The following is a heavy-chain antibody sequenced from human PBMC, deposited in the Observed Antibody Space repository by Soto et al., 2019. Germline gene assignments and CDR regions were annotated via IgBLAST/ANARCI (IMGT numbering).Heavy chain of an antibody. CDR3: AAGGFDP. CDR1: GFTFTSSA. Sequence: ASVKVSCKASGFTFTSSAGQWVRQARGQRLEWIGWIVVGSGNTNYAQKFQERVTITRDMSTSTAYMELSSLRSEDTAVYYCAAGGFDPWGQGTLVTVSS. D-gene: IGHD3-10*01. CDR2: IVVGSGNT. J-gene: IGHJ5*02. V-gene: IGHV1-58*01.